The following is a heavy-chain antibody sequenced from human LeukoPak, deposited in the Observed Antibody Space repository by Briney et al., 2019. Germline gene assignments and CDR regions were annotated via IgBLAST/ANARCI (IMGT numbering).Heavy chain of an antibody. J-gene: IGHJ4*02. CDR2: IYTSGST. CDR1: GGSISSGSYY. D-gene: IGHD1-26*01. Sequence: SQTLSLTCTVSGGSISSGSYYWSWIRQPAGKGLEWIGRIYTSGSTNYNPSLKSRVTISVDTSKNQFSLKLSSVTAADTAVYYCARQLGGSYGEYYFDYWGQGTLVTVSS. CDR3: ARQLGGSYGEYYFDY. V-gene: IGHV4-61*02.